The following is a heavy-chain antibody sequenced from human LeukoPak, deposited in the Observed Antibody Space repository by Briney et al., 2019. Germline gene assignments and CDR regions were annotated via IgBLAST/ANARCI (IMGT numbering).Heavy chain of an antibody. CDR1: GFIFNSYA. J-gene: IGHJ5*02. Sequence: GSLRLSCAASGFIFNSYAMHWVRQVPGKRPVWVSRINDDGSDTVYADSVRGRFTISRDDAKNTVYLQMNNLRAEDTAVYHCVRGGPSTWSWGQGTLVTVSS. CDR3: VRGGPSTWS. D-gene: IGHD2-15*01. V-gene: IGHV3-74*01. CDR2: INDDGSDT.